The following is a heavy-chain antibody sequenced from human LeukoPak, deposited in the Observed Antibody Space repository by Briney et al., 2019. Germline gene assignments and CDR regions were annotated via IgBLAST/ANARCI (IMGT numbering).Heavy chain of an antibody. V-gene: IGHV4-39*07. D-gene: IGHD3-22*01. J-gene: IGHJ3*02. CDR2: IYYSGST. CDR1: GGSISSSSYY. CDR3: ARDGITMIVVVINAFDI. Sequence: SETLSLTCTVSGGSISSSSYYWGWIRQPPGKGLEWIGSIYYSGSTYYNPSLKSRVTISVDTSKNQFSLKLSSVTAADTAVYYCARDGITMIVVVINAFDIWGQGTMVTVSS.